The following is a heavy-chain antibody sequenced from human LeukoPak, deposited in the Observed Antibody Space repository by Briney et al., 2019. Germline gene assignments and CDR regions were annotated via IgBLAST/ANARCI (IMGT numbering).Heavy chain of an antibody. Sequence: SETLSLTCTVSGGSISSYYWSWVRQPPGKGLEWIGYIYYNGSTNYNPSLKSRVTISVDTSKNQFSLKLKSVTAADTAVYYCARIGSGNYYWFDPWGQGTLVTVSS. CDR3: ARIGSGNYYWFDP. D-gene: IGHD3-10*01. CDR2: IYYNGST. V-gene: IGHV4-59*01. CDR1: GGSISSYY. J-gene: IGHJ5*02.